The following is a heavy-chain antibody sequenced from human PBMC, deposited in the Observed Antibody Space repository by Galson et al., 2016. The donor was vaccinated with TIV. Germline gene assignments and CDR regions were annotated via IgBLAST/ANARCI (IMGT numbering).Heavy chain of an antibody. V-gene: IGHV4-38-2*02. CDR2: MPPSGSS. Sequence: ETLSLTCTVSGFSIASGYFWGWIRQPPGKGLEWLGNMPPSGSSHSNPSLKSRPTISVDTSKNQFSLTLRSVTAADSAVYYCARDCTSSTCRIYYYGMDVWGQGTTVTVSS. J-gene: IGHJ6*02. D-gene: IGHD2-15*01. CDR3: ARDCTSSTCRIYYYGMDV. CDR1: GFSIASGYF.